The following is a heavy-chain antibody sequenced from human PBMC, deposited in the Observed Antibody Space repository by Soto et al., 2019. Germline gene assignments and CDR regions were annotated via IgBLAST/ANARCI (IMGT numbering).Heavy chain of an antibody. CDR3: ARRASR. V-gene: IGHV3-48*03. CDR2: IHPSGQPI. CDR1: GFTFSSSE. D-gene: IGHD1-26*01. J-gene: IGHJ3*01. Sequence: GASLRLSCAVSGFTFSSSEMYWVRQAPGKGLEWISYIHPSGQPIFYADSVKGRFTISRDNANNSVFLQMNSLRAEDTAVYYCARRASRWGQGTMVTVSS.